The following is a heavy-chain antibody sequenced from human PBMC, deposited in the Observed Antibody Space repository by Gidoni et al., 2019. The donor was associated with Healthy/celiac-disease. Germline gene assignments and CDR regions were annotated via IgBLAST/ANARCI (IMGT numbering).Heavy chain of an antibody. V-gene: IGHV3-15*01. J-gene: IGHJ4*02. CDR1: GVTFSTAW. D-gene: IGHD3-22*01. CDR2: IKRKTAGGTT. CDR3: TTVSGYTYYYDSSGYHPEFDY. Sequence: EVQLVESGGGLVKPGGSLRLSCAASGVTFSTAWMSWVGQAPGKGLEWVGRIKRKTAGGTTDYAAPVKGSFTISRDDSKNTLYLQMNSLKTEDTAVYYCTTVSGYTYYYDSSGYHPEFDYWGQGTLVTVSS.